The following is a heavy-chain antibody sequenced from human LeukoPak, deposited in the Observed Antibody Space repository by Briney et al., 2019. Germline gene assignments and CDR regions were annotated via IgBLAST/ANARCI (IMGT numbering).Heavy chain of an antibody. Sequence: GGSLRLSCAASGFTVSSNYMSWVRQAPGKGLEWVSVIYSGGSTYYADSVKGRFTISRDNSENTLYLQMNSLRAEDTAVYYCAREGRTYYDFWSGSAYGMDVWGQGTTVTVSS. D-gene: IGHD3-3*01. CDR2: IYSGGST. CDR3: AREGRTYYDFWSGSAYGMDV. V-gene: IGHV3-66*01. CDR1: GFTVSSNY. J-gene: IGHJ6*02.